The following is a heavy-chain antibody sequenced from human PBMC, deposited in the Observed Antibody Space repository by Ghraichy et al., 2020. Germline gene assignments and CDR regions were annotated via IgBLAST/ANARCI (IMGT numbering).Heavy chain of an antibody. V-gene: IGHV5-51*01. Sequence: GESLNISCKGSGYSFTNYWIGWVRQMPGKGLEWMGIIYPGDSDTRYSPSFQGQVTISADKSISTAYLQWSSLKASDTAMYFCARIEKYSSSSGWGVLDYWGQGTLVTVSS. CDR1: GYSFTNYW. J-gene: IGHJ4*02. CDR2: IYPGDSDT. CDR3: ARIEKYSSSSGWGVLDY. D-gene: IGHD6-6*01.